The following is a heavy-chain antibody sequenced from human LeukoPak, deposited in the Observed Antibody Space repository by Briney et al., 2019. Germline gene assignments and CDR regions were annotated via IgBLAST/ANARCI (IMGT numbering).Heavy chain of an antibody. Sequence: GGSLRLSCAASGYTFSNYWMHWVRHAPGKGLVWVSRINSDGSSRNYADSVKGRFTISRDNAKNTLYLQMNSLRAEDTAVYYCASASSHRIAAGGDYWGQGTLVTVSS. V-gene: IGHV3-74*01. CDR3: ASASSHRIAAGGDY. CDR2: INSDGSSR. CDR1: GYTFSNYW. D-gene: IGHD6-13*01. J-gene: IGHJ4*02.